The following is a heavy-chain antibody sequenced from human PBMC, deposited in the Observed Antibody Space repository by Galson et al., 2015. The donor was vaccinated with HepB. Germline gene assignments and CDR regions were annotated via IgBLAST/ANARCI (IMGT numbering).Heavy chain of an antibody. CDR3: ASLETGGMATIPFDY. CDR2: LSYDGSNK. V-gene: IGHV3-30-3*02. D-gene: IGHD5-24*01. CDR1: GFTFSNYA. Sequence: SLRLSCAASGFTFSNYAMHWVRQAPGKGLEWVALLSYDGSNKYYADSLKGRFTISIDKSKNTFYIQMNNLRGEDTALYYCASLETGGMATIPFDYWGQGTLVTVSS. J-gene: IGHJ4*02.